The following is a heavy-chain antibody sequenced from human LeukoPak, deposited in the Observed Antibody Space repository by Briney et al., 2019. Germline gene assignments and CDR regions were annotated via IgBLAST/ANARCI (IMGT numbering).Heavy chain of an antibody. V-gene: IGHV4-39*07. CDR1: GGSISSTSYY. J-gene: IGHJ4*02. D-gene: IGHD3-22*01. CDR2: FYYSGSI. CDR3: ARDRYDISDGDFDF. Sequence: PSETLSLTCIVSGGSISSTSYYWGWIRQSPGKGLEWIGSFYYSGSIFDNRSLRSRVTISIDMSKNQFLLKLTSVTAADPAVYYCARDRYDISDGDFDFWGQGALVTVSS.